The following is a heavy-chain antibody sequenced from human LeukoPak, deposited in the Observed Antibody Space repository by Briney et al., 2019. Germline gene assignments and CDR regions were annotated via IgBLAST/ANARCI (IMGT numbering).Heavy chain of an antibody. CDR1: GLTFSSYG. CDR2: ISGSDGST. Sequence: GGSLRLSCAASGLTFSSYGMSWVRQAPGKGLEWVSAISGSDGSTYYADSVKGRFTISRDNSKNTLYLQMNSLRAEDTAVYYCAKVAYYYGSGSYYPSLDPWGQGTLVTVSS. J-gene: IGHJ5*02. V-gene: IGHV3-23*01. CDR3: AKVAYYYGSGSYYPSLDP. D-gene: IGHD3-10*01.